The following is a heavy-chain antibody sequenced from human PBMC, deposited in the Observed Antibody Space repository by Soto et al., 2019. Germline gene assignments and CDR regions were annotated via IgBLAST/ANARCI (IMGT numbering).Heavy chain of an antibody. CDR2: INGGNGDT. V-gene: IGHV1-3*01. J-gene: IGHJ4*02. D-gene: IGHD2-2*01. CDR1: GYTFTGYA. CDR3: ARGYCSSTSCQYYFDF. Sequence: ASVKVSCKASGYTFTGYAIHWVRQAPGQRLEWMGWINGGNGDTKYSQKFQGRVTISRDTSASTAYMELTSLGSEDTAVYHCARGYCSSTSCQYYFDFWGRGTLVPV.